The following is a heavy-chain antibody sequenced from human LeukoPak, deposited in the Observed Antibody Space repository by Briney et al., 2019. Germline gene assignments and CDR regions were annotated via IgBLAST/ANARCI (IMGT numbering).Heavy chain of an antibody. J-gene: IGHJ4*02. Sequence: SETLSLTCTVSSGSISSYYWSWIRQPPGEGLEWIGYISYSGSTDYNPSLKSRVTISVDTSKNQISLELNSVTAADTAMYYCARHYYCDTFDYWGQGALVAVSS. CDR1: SGSISSYY. D-gene: IGHD3-22*01. CDR2: ISYSGST. V-gene: IGHV4-59*01. CDR3: ARHYYCDTFDY.